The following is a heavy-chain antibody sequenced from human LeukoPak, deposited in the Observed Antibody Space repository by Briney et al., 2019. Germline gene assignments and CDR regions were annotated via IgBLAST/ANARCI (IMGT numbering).Heavy chain of an antibody. D-gene: IGHD6-13*01. V-gene: IGHV4-59*11. CDR2: ISYTGTT. CDR3: AREGYSSNWYDY. CDR1: GGSISSHY. Sequence: SETLSLTCTVSGGSISSHYWAWIRQPPGKGLEWIGYISYTGTTNYNPSLKSRVTISVDTSKNQFSLKLRSVTAADTAVYYRAREGYSSNWYDYWGQGTLVTVSS. J-gene: IGHJ5*01.